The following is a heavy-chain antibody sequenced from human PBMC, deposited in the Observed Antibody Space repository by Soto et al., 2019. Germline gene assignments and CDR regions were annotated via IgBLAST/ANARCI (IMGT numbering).Heavy chain of an antibody. Sequence: QVQLVQSGAEVKKPGASVKVSCKASGYTFTSYGISWVRQAPGQGLEWMGWISAYNGKTNYAQKRPGRDTITTDTSASTAYMELRSLRSDDTAVYYCARSPYGTTGTHYGMDVWGQGTTVTVSS. CDR2: ISAYNGKT. CDR1: GYTFTSYG. D-gene: IGHD1-1*01. CDR3: ARSPYGTTGTHYGMDV. J-gene: IGHJ6*02. V-gene: IGHV1-18*01.